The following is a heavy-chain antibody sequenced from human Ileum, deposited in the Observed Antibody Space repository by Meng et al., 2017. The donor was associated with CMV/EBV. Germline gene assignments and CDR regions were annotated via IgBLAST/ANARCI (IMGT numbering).Heavy chain of an antibody. D-gene: IGHD4-17*01. V-gene: IGHV1-8*03. CDR2: VSPTSGKS. J-gene: IGHJ4*02. CDR1: GYDFNFFD. Sequence: SGKVSCKASGYDFNFFDIHWVRQAPGQGLEYMGRVSPTSGKSGYARQFQDRVTISCNTSMTTAYLELSGLTSKDTAVYYCTRGYGSGDWGQGTLVTVSS. CDR3: TRGYGSGD.